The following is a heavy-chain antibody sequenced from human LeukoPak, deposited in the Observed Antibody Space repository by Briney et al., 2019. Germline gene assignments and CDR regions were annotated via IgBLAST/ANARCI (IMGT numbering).Heavy chain of an antibody. V-gene: IGHV3-7*01. CDR1: GFTFSSSW. D-gene: IGHD3-16*01. Sequence: GGSLRLSCAASGFTFSSSWMSWARQAPGKGLECVANIKQDGSEKYYVDSVKGRFTISRDNAKNSLYLQMNSLRAEDTAVYYCASGGYFDYWGQGTLVTVSS. J-gene: IGHJ4*02. CDR3: ASGGYFDY. CDR2: IKQDGSEK.